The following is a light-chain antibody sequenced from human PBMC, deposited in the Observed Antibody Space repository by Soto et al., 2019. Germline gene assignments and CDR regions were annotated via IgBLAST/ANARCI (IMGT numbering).Light chain of an antibody. J-gene: IGKJ2*01. V-gene: IGKV1-39*01. Sequence: DIQMTQSPPSLSASAGDRVTISCWPSENIGNHLNWYQQKPGNAPKLLIYATSNLQSGVPSRFSGRGSGTDFTLTISGLQPEDLATYYCQQSYSAPYTFGQGTKLDIK. CDR1: ENIGNH. CDR2: ATS. CDR3: QQSYSAPYT.